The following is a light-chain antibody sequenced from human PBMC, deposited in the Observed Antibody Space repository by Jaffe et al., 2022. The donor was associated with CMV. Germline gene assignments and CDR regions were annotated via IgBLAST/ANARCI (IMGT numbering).Light chain of an antibody. V-gene: IGLV1-44*01. J-gene: IGLJ3*02. CDR1: NSNIGTNT. Sequence: QSVLAQPPSVSETPGRRVTISCSGSNSNIGTNTVNWYQQLPGTAPKFLIYDNDKRPSGVPDRFSGSKSGTSASLAISGLQSEDEATYFCAAWDDSLNGSWVFGGGTKLTVL. CDR3: AAWDDSLNGSWV. CDR2: DND.